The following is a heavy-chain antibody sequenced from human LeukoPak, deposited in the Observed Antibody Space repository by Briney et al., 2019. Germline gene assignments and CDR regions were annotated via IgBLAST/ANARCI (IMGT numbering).Heavy chain of an antibody. CDR1: GYTFTSYG. V-gene: IGHV1-18*01. J-gene: IGHJ4*02. Sequence: GASVKVSCKASGYTFTSYGISWVRQAPGQGLEWMGWISAYNGNTNYAQKLQGRVTMTTDTSASTAYMELRSLRSDDTAVYYCARMSITMIVVVRDFDYWGQGTLVTVSS. CDR2: ISAYNGNT. D-gene: IGHD3-22*01. CDR3: ARMSITMIVVVRDFDY.